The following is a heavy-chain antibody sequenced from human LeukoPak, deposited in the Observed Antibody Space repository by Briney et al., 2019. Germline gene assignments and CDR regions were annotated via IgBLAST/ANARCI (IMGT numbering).Heavy chain of an antibody. CDR2: ISGRGDNT. CDR3: AKDRGPTTVQSVTDF. D-gene: IGHD4-17*01. CDR1: GFTFSTYA. Sequence: GGSLRLSCIASGFTFSTYAMGWARRAPGKGLEWVSVISGRGDNTYYADSVKGRFTISRDNSKNTLYLQMNSLTAEDTALSYCAKDRGPTTVQSVTDFWGQGSLVTVSS. V-gene: IGHV3-23*01. J-gene: IGHJ4*02.